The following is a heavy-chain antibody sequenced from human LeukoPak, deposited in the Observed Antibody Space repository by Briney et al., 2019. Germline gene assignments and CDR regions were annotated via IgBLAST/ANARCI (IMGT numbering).Heavy chain of an antibody. D-gene: IGHD1-1*01. CDR3: ARHQPSTGEIDY. J-gene: IGHJ4*02. CDR2: IYHSGST. CDR1: GYSISSGYY. V-gene: IGHV4-38-2*01. Sequence: PSETLSLTCAVSGYSISSGYYWGWIRQPPGKGLEWIGNIYHSGSTYYSPSLKSRVTISVETSKNQFSLQLSSVTAADTAVYYCARHQPSTGEIDYRGQGTLVTVSS.